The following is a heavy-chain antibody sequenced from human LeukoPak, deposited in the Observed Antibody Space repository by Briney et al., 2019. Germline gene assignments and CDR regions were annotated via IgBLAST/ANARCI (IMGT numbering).Heavy chain of an antibody. CDR3: ARGSVASFDY. V-gene: IGHV3-30-3*01. CDR1: GLTSGTYA. D-gene: IGHD6-19*01. CDR2: ISYDGSNK. Sequence: GGPLRPPFEASGLTSGTYAMHGAAQAPARGLEGVAVISYDGSNKYYADSVKGRFTISRDNSKNTLYLQMNSLRAEDTAVYYCARGSVASFDYWGQGTLVTVSS. J-gene: IGHJ4*02.